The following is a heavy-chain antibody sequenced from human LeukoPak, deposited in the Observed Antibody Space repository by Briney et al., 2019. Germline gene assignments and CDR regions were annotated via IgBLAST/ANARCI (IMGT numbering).Heavy chain of an antibody. CDR1: GYSFTSYW. V-gene: IGHV5-51*01. Sequence: GESLKISCKGSGYSFTSYWIGWVRQMPGKGLEWMRIIYPGDSDTRYSPSFQGQVTISADKSISTAYLQWSSLKASDTAMYYCARAYYYDSSGYYPDAFDIWGQGTMVTVSS. J-gene: IGHJ3*02. CDR3: ARAYYYDSSGYYPDAFDI. CDR2: IYPGDSDT. D-gene: IGHD3-22*01.